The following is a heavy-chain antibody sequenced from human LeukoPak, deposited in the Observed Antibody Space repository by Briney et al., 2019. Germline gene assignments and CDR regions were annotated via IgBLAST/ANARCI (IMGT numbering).Heavy chain of an antibody. CDR3: AKDRAYYYDSSGYSS. CDR1: GFTFSSYA. D-gene: IGHD3-22*01. J-gene: IGHJ5*02. CDR2: ISGSGGST. V-gene: IGHV3-23*01. Sequence: GGSLRLSCAASGFTFSSYAMSWVRQAPGKGLEWVSAISGSGGSTYYADSVKGRFAISRDNSKNTLYLQMNSLRAEDTAVYYCAKDRAYYYDSSGYSSWGQGTLVTVSS.